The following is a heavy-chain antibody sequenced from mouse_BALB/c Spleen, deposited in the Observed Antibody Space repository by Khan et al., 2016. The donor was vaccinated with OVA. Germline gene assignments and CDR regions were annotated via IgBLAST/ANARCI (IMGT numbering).Heavy chain of an antibody. J-gene: IGHJ2*01. CDR2: ISSGGSYT. CDR1: GFTFSSYD. CDR3: ATLYYYVGRVSFDY. D-gene: IGHD1-1*01. Sequence: EVELVESGGDLVKPGGSLKLSCAASGFTFSSYDMSWVRQTPDKSLEWVATISSGGSYTYYPASVKGRFTISRDNAKNTLYLQVTSLETWGKAVYYCATLYYYVGRVSFDYWGQGTTLTVSS. V-gene: IGHV5-6*01.